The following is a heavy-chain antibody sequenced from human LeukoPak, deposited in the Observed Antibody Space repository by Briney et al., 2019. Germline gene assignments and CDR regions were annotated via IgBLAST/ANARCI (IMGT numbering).Heavy chain of an antibody. CDR1: GGSISSSNW. V-gene: IGHV4-4*02. CDR2: IYHSGST. J-gene: IGHJ4*02. D-gene: IGHD1-7*01. Sequence: SETLSLTCAVSGGSISSSNWWSWVRQPPGKGLEWIGEIYHSGSTYYNPSLKSRVTISVDRSKNQFSLKLSSVTAADTAVYYCAREMGNYGYDYWGQGTLVTVSS. CDR3: AREMGNYGYDY.